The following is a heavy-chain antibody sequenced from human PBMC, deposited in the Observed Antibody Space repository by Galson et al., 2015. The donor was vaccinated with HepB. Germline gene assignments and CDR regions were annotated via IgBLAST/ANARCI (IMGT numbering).Heavy chain of an antibody. CDR1: GFTFTSSA. CDR3: ARDPVTTGRTTNWFDP. D-gene: IGHD4-17*01. V-gene: IGHV1-69*10. J-gene: IGHJ5*02. CDR2: IIPILGIA. Sequence: SVKVSCKASGFTFTSSAVQWVRQAPGQGLEWMGGIIPILGIANYAQKFQGRVTSTADKSTSTAYMELSSLRSEDTAVYYCARDPVTTGRTTNWFDPWGQGTLVTVSS.